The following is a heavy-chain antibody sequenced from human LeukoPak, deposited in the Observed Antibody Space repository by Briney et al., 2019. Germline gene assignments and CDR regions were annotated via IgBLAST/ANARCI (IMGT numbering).Heavy chain of an antibody. CDR2: ISGSGGST. J-gene: IGHJ6*02. CDR1: GFTFSSYA. D-gene: IGHD6-13*01. V-gene: IGHV3-43*02. CDR3: AKDKGGSSWKLYYYYGMDV. Sequence: PGGSLRLSCAASGFTFSSYAVSWVRQAPGKGLEWVSAISGSGGSTYYADSVKGRFTISRDNSKNSLYLQMNSLRTEDTALYYCAKDKGGSSWKLYYYYGMDVWGQGTTVTVSS.